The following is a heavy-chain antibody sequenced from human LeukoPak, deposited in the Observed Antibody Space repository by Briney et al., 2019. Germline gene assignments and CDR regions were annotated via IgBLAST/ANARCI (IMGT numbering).Heavy chain of an antibody. CDR1: GYSISSGHY. CDR3: GTTKKTPYYYYYMDF. CDR2: IYHSGSS. D-gene: IGHD1/OR15-1a*01. V-gene: IGHV4-38-2*01. J-gene: IGHJ6*03. Sequence: PSETLSLTCAVSGYSISSGHYWVWIRQPPGKGLEYIGNIYHSGSSHYNPSLKSRVTISVDTSNDQFSLKLSSVTAADTAVYYCGTTKKTPYYYYYMDFWGRGTTVTVSS.